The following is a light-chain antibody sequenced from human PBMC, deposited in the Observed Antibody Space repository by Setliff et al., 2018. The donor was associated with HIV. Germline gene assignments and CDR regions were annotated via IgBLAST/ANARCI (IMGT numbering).Light chain of an antibody. V-gene: IGLV2-14*03. CDR3: SSYTASSTLV. CDR2: DVS. J-gene: IGLJ3*02. CDR1: SSDVGSYNF. Sequence: QSALTQPASVSGSPGQSITISCSGSSSDVGSYNFVSWYQQHPGKAPQVIIYDVSQRPSGVSDRFSGSKSGITASLTISGLQPEDESDYYCSSYTASSTLVFGGGTKVTVL.